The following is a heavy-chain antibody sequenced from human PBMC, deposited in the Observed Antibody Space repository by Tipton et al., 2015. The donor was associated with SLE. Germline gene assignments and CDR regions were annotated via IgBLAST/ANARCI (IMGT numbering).Heavy chain of an antibody. CDR1: GFTLSNYA. Sequence: SLRLSCEGSGFTLSNYAVTWVRQAPGKGLEWVSFIYRGGSTYYADSVKGRFTISRDTSKNTVYLQMNSLRTDDTAVYYCAKESTQAVLLFDYWGQGSRVTVSS. J-gene: IGHJ4*02. V-gene: IGHV3-23*03. D-gene: IGHD2/OR15-2a*01. CDR2: IYRGGST. CDR3: AKESTQAVLLFDY.